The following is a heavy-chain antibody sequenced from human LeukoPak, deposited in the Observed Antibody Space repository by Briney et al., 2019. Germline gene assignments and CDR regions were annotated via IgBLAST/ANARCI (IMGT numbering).Heavy chain of an antibody. Sequence: GGSLRLSCAASGFTFSSCGFNWVRQAPGKGLEWVSSIGPTGTDRYYADSVRGRFTISRDNAKNSMYLQMASLRDEDTAVYYCATETIGRHYDYWGQGTLLTVSS. V-gene: IGHV3-21*01. CDR2: IGPTGTDR. J-gene: IGHJ4*02. D-gene: IGHD1-14*01. CDR1: GFTFSSCG. CDR3: ATETIGRHYDY.